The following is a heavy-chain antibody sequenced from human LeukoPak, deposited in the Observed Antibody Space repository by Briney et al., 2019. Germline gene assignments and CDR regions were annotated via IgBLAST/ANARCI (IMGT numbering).Heavy chain of an antibody. J-gene: IGHJ5*02. V-gene: IGHV4-34*01. D-gene: IGHD3-10*01. CDR1: GGSISSYY. CDR2: INHSGST. CDR3: ARSLRGPLWFGELRRNWFDP. Sequence: SETLSLTCTVSGGSISSYYWSWIRQPPGKGLEWIGEINHSGSTNYNPSLKSRVTISADTSKNQFSLKLSSVTAADTAVYYCARSLRGPLWFGELRRNWFDPWGQGTLVTVSS.